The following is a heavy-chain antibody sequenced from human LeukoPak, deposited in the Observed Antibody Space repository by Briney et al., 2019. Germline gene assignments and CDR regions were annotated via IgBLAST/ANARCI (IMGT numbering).Heavy chain of an antibody. J-gene: IGHJ4*02. D-gene: IGHD5-18*01. Sequence: GGSLRLSCAASGFTVSSNYMSWVRQAPGKGLEWVSVIYGDGRIHYADSVKGRFTISRDDSKNTLYLQMNSLRAEDTAVYYCARESGYSYGLSGFFDYWGQGTLVTVSS. CDR3: ARESGYSYGLSGFFDY. CDR2: IYGDGRI. V-gene: IGHV3-53*01. CDR1: GFTVSSNY.